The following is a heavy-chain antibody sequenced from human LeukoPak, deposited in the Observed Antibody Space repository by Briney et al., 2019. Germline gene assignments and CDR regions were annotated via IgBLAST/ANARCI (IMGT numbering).Heavy chain of an antibody. CDR2: IRYDANST. CDR1: GFTFSHYC. J-gene: IGHJ4*02. Sequence: PGASLILSCAAAGFTFSHYCMQWGRQPPGKGLEWLTFIRYDANSTYYVDSVKGRFTVYRDNSKNPLYLQMNSLRAEDTALYYCATSTLTYGDYVTYYWGQGTLVSVSS. CDR3: ATSTLTYGDYVTYY. V-gene: IGHV3-30*02. D-gene: IGHD4-17*01.